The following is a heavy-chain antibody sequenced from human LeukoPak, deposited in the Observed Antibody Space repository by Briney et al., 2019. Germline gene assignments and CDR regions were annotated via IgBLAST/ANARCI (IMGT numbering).Heavy chain of an antibody. CDR2: IYYSGST. Sequence: PSETLSLTCTVSGGSISSYYWSWIRQPPGKGLEWIGYIYYSGSTNYNPSLKSRVTISVDTSKNQFSLKLSSVTAADTAVYYCARGAEIQLWFSVDYWGQGTLVTVSS. V-gene: IGHV4-59*01. CDR3: ARGAEIQLWFSVDY. D-gene: IGHD5-18*01. J-gene: IGHJ4*02. CDR1: GGSISSYY.